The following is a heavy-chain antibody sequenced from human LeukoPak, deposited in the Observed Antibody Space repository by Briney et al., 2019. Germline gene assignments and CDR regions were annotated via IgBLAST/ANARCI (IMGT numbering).Heavy chain of an antibody. V-gene: IGHV4-59*12. CDR1: GGSISSYY. Sequence: PSETLSLTCTVSGGSISSYYWSWVRQPPGKGLEWIGYIYNSGSTKYNPSLKSRVTISVDTSKNHFSLKLSSVTAADTAVYYCAGPGAGDLDYWGQGTLVTVSS. CDR2: IYNSGST. J-gene: IGHJ4*02. CDR3: AGPGAGDLDY. D-gene: IGHD3-10*01.